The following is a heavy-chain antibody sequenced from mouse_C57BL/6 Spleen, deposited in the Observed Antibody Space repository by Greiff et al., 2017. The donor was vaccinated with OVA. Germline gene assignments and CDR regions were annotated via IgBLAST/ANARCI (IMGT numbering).Heavy chain of an antibody. D-gene: IGHD1-1*01. J-gene: IGHJ4*01. V-gene: IGHV1-80*01. CDR1: GYAFSSYW. CDR2: IYPGDGDT. CDR3: ARGTYFSYAMDY. Sequence: VQVVESGAELVKPGASVKISCKASGYAFSSYWMNWVKQRPGKGLEWIGQIYPGDGDTNYNGKFKGKATLPADKSSSTPYMKLSSLTSEDSAVYFCARGTYFSYAMDYWGQGTSVTVSS.